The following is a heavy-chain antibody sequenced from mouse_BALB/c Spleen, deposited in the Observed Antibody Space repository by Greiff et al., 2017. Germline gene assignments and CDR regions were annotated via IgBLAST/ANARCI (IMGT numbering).Heavy chain of an antibody. Sequence: EVQLQESGGGLVKPGGSLKLSCAASGFTFSDYYMYWVRQTPEKRLEWVATISDGGSYTYYPDSVKGRFTISRDNAKNNLYLQMSSLKSEDTAMYYCASELSDYWGQGTSVTVSS. J-gene: IGHJ4*01. CDR1: GFTFSDYY. CDR3: ASELSDY. CDR2: ISDGGSYT. V-gene: IGHV5-4*02. D-gene: IGHD1-1*02.